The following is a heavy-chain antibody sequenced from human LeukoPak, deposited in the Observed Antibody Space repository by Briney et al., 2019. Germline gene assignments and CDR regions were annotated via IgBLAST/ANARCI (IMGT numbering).Heavy chain of an antibody. V-gene: IGHV3-20*04. D-gene: IGHD6-13*01. Sequence: GGTLRLSCSASGFTFTTYGMNWVRQAPGKGLEWVSGIGGSGIRTYYADSVKGRFTISRDNAKNSLYVQMKSLRAEDTALYYCARLGSWYAGYMDVWGKGTTVTVSS. J-gene: IGHJ6*03. CDR1: GFTFTTYG. CDR3: ARLGSWYAGYMDV. CDR2: IGGSGIRT.